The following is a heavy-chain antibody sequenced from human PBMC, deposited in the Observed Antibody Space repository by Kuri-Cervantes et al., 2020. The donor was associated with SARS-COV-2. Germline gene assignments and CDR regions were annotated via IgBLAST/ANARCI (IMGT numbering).Heavy chain of an antibody. D-gene: IGHD3-3*01. CDR3: ARDRITIFGRYYYGMDV. V-gene: IGHV3-48*04. CDR2: ISSSSSTI. Sequence: GGSLRLSCAASGFTFSSYSMNWVRQAPGKGLEWVSYISSSSSTIYYADSVKGRFTISRDNAKNSLYQQMNSLRAEDTAVYYCARDRITIFGRYYYGMDVWGQGTTVTVSS. CDR1: GFTFSSYS. J-gene: IGHJ6*02.